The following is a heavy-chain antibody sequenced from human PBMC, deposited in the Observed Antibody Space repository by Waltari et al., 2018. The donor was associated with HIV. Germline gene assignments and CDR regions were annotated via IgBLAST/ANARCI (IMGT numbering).Heavy chain of an antibody. CDR1: GFTFDDYA. Sequence: EVQLVESGGGLVQPGRSLRLSCAASGFTFDDYAMHWVRQAPGKGLGWVSGISWNSGSIGYADSVNGRFTISRDNAKNPLYLQMNSLRAEDTALYYCAKDLAPYGSHGWSLDYWGQGTLVTVSS. CDR3: AKDLAPYGSHGWSLDY. V-gene: IGHV3-9*01. D-gene: IGHD6-19*01. CDR2: ISWNSGSI. J-gene: IGHJ4*02.